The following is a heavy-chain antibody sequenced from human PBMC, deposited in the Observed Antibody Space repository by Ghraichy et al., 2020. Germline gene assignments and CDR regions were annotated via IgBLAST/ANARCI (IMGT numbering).Heavy chain of an antibody. CDR2: IYYSGST. J-gene: IGHJ4*02. CDR3: AREDYDILTGYSYFDY. V-gene: IGHV4-59*01. D-gene: IGHD3-9*01. Sequence: SETLSLTCTVSGGSISSYYWSWIRQPPGKGLEWIGYIYYSGSTNYNPSLKSRVTISVDTSKNQFSLKLSSVTAADTAVYYCAREDYDILTGYSYFDYWGQGTLVTVSS. CDR1: GGSISSYY.